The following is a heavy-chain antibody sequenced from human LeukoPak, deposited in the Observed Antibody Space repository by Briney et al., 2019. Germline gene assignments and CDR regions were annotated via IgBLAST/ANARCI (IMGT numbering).Heavy chain of an antibody. CDR2: IYHSGST. V-gene: IGHV4-30-2*01. J-gene: IGHJ3*02. Sequence: SETLSLTCAVSGGSISSGGYSWSWIRQPPGKGLEWIGYIYHSGSTYYNPSLKSRVTISVDRSKNQFSLKLSSVTAADTAVYYCARVWHDSSGYQDLDAFDIWGQGTMVTVSS. CDR3: ARVWHDSSGYQDLDAFDI. CDR1: GGSISSGGYS. D-gene: IGHD3-22*01.